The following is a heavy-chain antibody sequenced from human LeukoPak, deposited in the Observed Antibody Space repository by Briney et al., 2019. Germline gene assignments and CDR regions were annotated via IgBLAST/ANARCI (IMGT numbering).Heavy chain of an antibody. CDR3: ARDSAGNDY. Sequence: GGSLRLSCAASGFTFSTYWMSWVCQAPGKGLEWVANIKQDGSEKYYVDSVKGRFTISRDNAKNSLYLQMNSLRAEDTAMYYCARDSAGNDYWGQGTLVTVSS. CDR2: IKQDGSEK. J-gene: IGHJ4*02. V-gene: IGHV3-7*01. CDR1: GFTFSTYW. D-gene: IGHD6-13*01.